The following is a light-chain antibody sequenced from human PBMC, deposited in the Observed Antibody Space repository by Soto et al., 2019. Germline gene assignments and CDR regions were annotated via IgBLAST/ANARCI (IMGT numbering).Light chain of an antibody. CDR3: SSYTTSNTLPFV. CDR1: SSDVGAYNY. V-gene: IGLV2-14*01. CDR2: EVS. J-gene: IGLJ1*01. Sequence: QSVLTQPASVSGSPGQSITISCTGTSSDVGAYNYVSWYQQHPGKAPKLMIYEVSNRAAAISNRFSGSKSGNTASLTISGLQAEDEADYYCSSYTTSNTLPFVFGTGTKVTVL.